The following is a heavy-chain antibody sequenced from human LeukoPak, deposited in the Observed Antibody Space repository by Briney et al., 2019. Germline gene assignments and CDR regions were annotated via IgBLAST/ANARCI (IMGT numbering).Heavy chain of an antibody. D-gene: IGHD3-22*01. Sequence: ASVKVSCKASGYTFTDYYMHWVRQAPGQGLEWMGWINPDNGGTNYAQKFQGRVTMTRDTSISTAYMELSRLRSDDTAVYYCATPGGYYDSSGYYYWGQGTLVTVSS. J-gene: IGHJ4*02. CDR1: GYTFTDYY. CDR3: ATPGGYYDSSGYYY. CDR2: INPDNGGT. V-gene: IGHV1-2*02.